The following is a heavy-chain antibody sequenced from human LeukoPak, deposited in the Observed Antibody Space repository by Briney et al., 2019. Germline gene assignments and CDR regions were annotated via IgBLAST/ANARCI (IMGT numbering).Heavy chain of an antibody. CDR3: ARANNVRYFDWSPIFDY. V-gene: IGHV4-39*07. Sequence: ASETLSLTCTVSGDSISSSSSYWGWIRQPPGEGLEWIGEINHSGSTNYNPSLKSRVTISVDTSKNQFSLKLSSVTAADTAVYYCARANNVRYFDWSPIFDYWGQGTLVTVSS. J-gene: IGHJ4*02. D-gene: IGHD3-9*01. CDR2: INHSGST. CDR1: GDSISSSSSY.